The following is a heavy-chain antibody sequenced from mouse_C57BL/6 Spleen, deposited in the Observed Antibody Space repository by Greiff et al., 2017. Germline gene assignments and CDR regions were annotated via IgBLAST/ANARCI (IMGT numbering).Heavy chain of an antibody. D-gene: IGHD1-1*01. Sequence: EVQLVESGPGLVKPSQSLSLTCSVTGYSITSGYYWNWIRQFPGNKLAWMGYISYDGSNNYNPSLKNRISITRDTSKNQFFLKLNSVTTEDTATYYCTQSVVTTEFAYWGQGTLVTVSA. CDR3: TQSVVTTEFAY. J-gene: IGHJ3*01. V-gene: IGHV3-6*01. CDR1: GYSITSGYY. CDR2: ISYDGSN.